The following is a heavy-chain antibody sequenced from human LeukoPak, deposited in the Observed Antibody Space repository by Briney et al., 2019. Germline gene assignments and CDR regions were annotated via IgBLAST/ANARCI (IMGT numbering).Heavy chain of an antibody. J-gene: IGHJ5*02. CDR2: INPNSGGT. CDR3: ARDKAAAGTNWFDP. D-gene: IGHD6-13*01. Sequence: ASVKVSCKASGYTFSGLYIHWVRQAPGQGLEWMGWINPNSGGTNYAQKFQGRVTMTRDTSISTAYMELSSLRSEDTAVYYCARDKAAAGTNWFDPWGQGTLVTVSS. V-gene: IGHV1-2*02. CDR1: GYTFSGLY.